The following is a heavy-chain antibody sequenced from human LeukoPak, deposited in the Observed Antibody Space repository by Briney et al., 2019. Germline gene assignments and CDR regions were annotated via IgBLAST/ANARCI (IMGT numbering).Heavy chain of an antibody. Sequence: PSETLSLTCTVSGGSISSGGYYWSWIRQPPGKGLEWIGYIYHSGSTYYNPSLKSRVTISVDRSKNQFSLKLSSVTAADTAVYYCARGMGGGPLYSPSDRPYMDVWGKGTTVTVSS. CDR1: GGSISSGGYY. CDR2: IYHSGST. D-gene: IGHD1-26*01. J-gene: IGHJ6*03. CDR3: ARGMGGGPLYSPSDRPYMDV. V-gene: IGHV4-30-2*01.